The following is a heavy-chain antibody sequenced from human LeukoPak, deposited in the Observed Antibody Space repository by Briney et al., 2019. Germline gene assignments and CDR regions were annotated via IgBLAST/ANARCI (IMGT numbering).Heavy chain of an antibody. CDR2: IYHTGST. J-gene: IGHJ4*02. D-gene: IGHD3-22*01. Sequence: SETLSLTCAVSGYSISSGYYWGWIRQPLGKGLEWIGSIYHTGSTYYNPSLQSRVTISLDSPKNQFSLKLTSVTAADTAVYYCASGGTAVVMALTYYFDTWGQGTPVTVSS. V-gene: IGHV4-38-2*01. CDR1: GYSISSGYY. CDR3: ASGGTAVVMALTYYFDT.